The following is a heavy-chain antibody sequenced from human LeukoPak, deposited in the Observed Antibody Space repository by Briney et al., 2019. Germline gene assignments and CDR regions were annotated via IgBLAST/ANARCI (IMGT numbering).Heavy chain of an antibody. CDR1: GYTFTGYY. CDR3: ARDQSGGYYDWSAFDI. Sequence: ASVKLSCKASGYTFTGYYMHWVRQAPGQGLEWMGIINPSGGSTSYAQKFQGRVTMTRDMSTSTVYMELSSLRSEDTAVYYCARDQSGGYYDWSAFDIWGQGTMVTVSS. D-gene: IGHD3-22*01. CDR2: INPSGGST. J-gene: IGHJ3*02. V-gene: IGHV1-46*01.